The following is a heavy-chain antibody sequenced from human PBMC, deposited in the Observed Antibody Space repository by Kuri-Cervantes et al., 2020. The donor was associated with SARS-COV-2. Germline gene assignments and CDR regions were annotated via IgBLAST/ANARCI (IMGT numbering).Heavy chain of an antibody. Sequence: GGSLRLSCAASGFTFSSYAMSWVRQAPGKGLEWVSAISGSGGSTYYADSVKGRFTISRDNSKNTLYLQMNSLGAEDTAVYYCAKAGYIAAAGAYYYYYMDVWGKGTTVTVSS. J-gene: IGHJ6*03. CDR3: AKAGYIAAAGAYYYYYMDV. D-gene: IGHD6-13*01. CDR2: ISGSGGST. V-gene: IGHV3-23*01. CDR1: GFTFSSYA.